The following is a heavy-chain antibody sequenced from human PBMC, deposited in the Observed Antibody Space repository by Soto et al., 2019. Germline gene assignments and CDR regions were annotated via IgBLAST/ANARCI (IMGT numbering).Heavy chain of an antibody. Sequence: WVLRLSCAASGFTFSSYGMHWVRQAPGKGLEWVAVISYDGSNKYYADSVKGRFTISRDNSKNTLYLQMSSLRAEDTAVYYCAKHRRKVHRAFDYWGQGTLVTVSS. CDR1: GFTFSSYG. J-gene: IGHJ4*02. CDR2: ISYDGSNK. V-gene: IGHV3-30*18. CDR3: AKHRRKVHRAFDY. D-gene: IGHD3-10*01.